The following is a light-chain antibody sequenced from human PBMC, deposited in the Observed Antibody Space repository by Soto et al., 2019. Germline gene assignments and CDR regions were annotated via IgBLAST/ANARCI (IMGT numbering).Light chain of an antibody. CDR1: SSNVERNT. CDR2: RSD. CDR3: SSWDDRLNGLYV. J-gene: IGLJ1*01. V-gene: IGLV1-44*01. Sequence: QSVLTQPPSASATPGQRVTNSCSGSSSNVERNTVNWYQQLPGTAPKLLIYRSDQRPSGVLDRFSGSKSGTSASLAISGLQSEDEADYYCSSWDDRLNGLYVFGTGTKVTVL.